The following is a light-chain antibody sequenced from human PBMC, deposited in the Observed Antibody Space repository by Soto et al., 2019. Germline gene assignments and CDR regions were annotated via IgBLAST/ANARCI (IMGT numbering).Light chain of an antibody. CDR1: QGISSW. J-gene: IGKJ5*01. CDR3: QQANSFPLT. Sequence: DIQMTQSPSSVSASVGDRGPITCPASQGISSWLAWYQQKLGKAPKFXIYSASSLHSGVPSRFSGSRAGTDFTLTISSLQPEDFATYYCQQANSFPLTFGQGTRLEIK. V-gene: IGKV1-12*01. CDR2: SAS.